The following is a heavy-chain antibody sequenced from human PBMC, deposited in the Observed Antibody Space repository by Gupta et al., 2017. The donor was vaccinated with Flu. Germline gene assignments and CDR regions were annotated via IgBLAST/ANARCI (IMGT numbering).Heavy chain of an antibody. V-gene: IGHV1-18*01. J-gene: IGHJ4*02. Sequence: QVQLVQSGAEVKKPGASVKVSCKTSAFTFSEYGISWVRQAPGQGLEWMGWISAYNGNTAFAQKFQGRVTMTTDTSTNTAYMELRSLRSDDTAVYYCSRDELLGMDYWGQGTLVTVSS. CDR1: AFTFSEYG. D-gene: IGHD1-26*01. CDR2: ISAYNGNT. CDR3: SRDELLGMDY.